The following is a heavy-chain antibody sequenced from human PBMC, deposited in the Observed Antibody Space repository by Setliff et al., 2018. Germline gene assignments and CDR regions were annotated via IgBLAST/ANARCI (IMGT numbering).Heavy chain of an antibody. D-gene: IGHD5-18*01. CDR2: TIPNFGTT. V-gene: IGHV1-69*05. CDR3: AREGVDTRPSTDYRYYMDL. J-gene: IGHJ6*03. Sequence: GASVKVSCKASGGTFSSYGISWVRQAPGQGLEWLGGTIPNFGTTNYAQEFQGRVTIITDESTSTAYMELSSLRFEDTAVYYCAREGVDTRPSTDYRYYMDLWGKGTTVTVSS. CDR1: GGTFSSYG.